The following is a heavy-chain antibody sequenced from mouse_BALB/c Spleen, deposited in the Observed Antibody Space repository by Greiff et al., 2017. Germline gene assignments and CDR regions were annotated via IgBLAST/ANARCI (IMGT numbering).Heavy chain of an antibody. V-gene: IGHV5-6*01. CDR1: GFTFSSYG. Sequence: EVKLQESGGDLVKPGGSLKLSCAASGFTFSSYGMSWVRQTPDKRLEWVATISSGGSYTYYPDSVKGRFTISRDNAKNTLYLQMSSLKSEDTAMYYCARNYRYDEGVYAMDYWGQGTSVTVSS. J-gene: IGHJ4*01. D-gene: IGHD2-14*01. CDR3: ARNYRYDEGVYAMDY. CDR2: ISSGGSYT.